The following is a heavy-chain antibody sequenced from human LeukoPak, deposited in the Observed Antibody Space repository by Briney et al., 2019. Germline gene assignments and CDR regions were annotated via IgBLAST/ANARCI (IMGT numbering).Heavy chain of an antibody. J-gene: IGHJ4*02. V-gene: IGHV3-30*04. Sequence: GGSLRLSCAAAGFTFSKFAMHWVRQAPGKGLEWVAVVSYDGSYKYYADSVKGRFTISRDNAKNSLYLQMNSLRTEDTAVYYCARGGSGNWNAPFDYWGQGTLVTVSS. CDR2: VSYDGSYK. D-gene: IGHD1-1*01. CDR3: ARGGSGNWNAPFDY. CDR1: GFTFSKFA.